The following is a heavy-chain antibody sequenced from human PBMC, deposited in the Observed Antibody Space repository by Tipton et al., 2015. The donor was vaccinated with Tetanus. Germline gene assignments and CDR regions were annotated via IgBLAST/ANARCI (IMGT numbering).Heavy chain of an antibody. CDR1: GGSIGTYH. D-gene: IGHD5-24*01. V-gene: IGHV4-59*01. CDR3: ARRNYPYYFDY. Sequence: TLSLTCTVSGGSIGTYHWNWIRQSPGKGLEWIGYIDYFGTTKYNPSLMSRVAMSVDTSKNQLSLKLSSVTSADTAVYYCARRNYPYYFDYWGQGILVTVSS. J-gene: IGHJ4*02. CDR2: IDYFGTT.